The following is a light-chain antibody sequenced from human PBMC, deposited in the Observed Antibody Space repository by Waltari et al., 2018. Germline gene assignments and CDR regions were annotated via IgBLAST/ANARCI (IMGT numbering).Light chain of an antibody. CDR1: SSDVGGYDS. CDR2: DVT. J-gene: IGLJ2*01. CDR3: CSYAGSYTHVV. V-gene: IGLV2-11*01. Sequence: QSALTQPRSVSGSPGPSVTISCTGTSSDVGGYDSVPWYQPHPGKAPKLMICDVTKRPSGVPDRFSGSKSGNTASLTISGLQAEDEADYYCCSYAGSYTHVVFGGGTKLTVL.